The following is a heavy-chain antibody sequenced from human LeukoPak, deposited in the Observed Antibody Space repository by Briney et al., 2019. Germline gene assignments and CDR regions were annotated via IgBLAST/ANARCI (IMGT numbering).Heavy chain of an antibody. CDR2: ITGGHFPT. CDR1: GFSSSNFA. D-gene: IGHD4-17*01. CDR3: TRDPNGDYVGAFES. Sequence: GGSLRLSCAASGFSSSNFAMTWVRQAPGKGLEWVSSITGGHFPTYYTDSVKGRFTISRDNSRNTPYLQMNSLRADDTAVYYCTRDPNGDYVGAFESWGQGTLVTVSS. J-gene: IGHJ5*01. V-gene: IGHV3-23*01.